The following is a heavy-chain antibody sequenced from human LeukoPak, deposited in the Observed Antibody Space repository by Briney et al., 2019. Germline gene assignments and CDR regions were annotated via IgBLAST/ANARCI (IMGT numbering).Heavy chain of an antibody. CDR1: GGSISSSSYY. CDR3: ARDHGDGYNRDWYFDL. V-gene: IGHV4-39*07. J-gene: IGHJ2*01. CDR2: IYYSGST. D-gene: IGHD5-24*01. Sequence: PSETLSLTCTVSGGSISSSSYYWGWIRQPPGKGLEWIGSIYYSGSTYYNPSLKSRVTISVDTSKNQFSLKLSSVTAADTAVYYCARDHGDGYNRDWYFDLWGRGTLVTVSS.